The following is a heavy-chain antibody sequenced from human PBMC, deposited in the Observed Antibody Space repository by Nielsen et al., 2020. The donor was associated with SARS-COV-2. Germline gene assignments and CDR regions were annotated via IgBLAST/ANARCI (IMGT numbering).Heavy chain of an antibody. CDR3: AKGTDSRKQGY. CDR2: IYHSGNT. V-gene: IGHV4-4*02. CDR1: GDSISSSNW. J-gene: IGHJ4*02. Sequence: SETLSLTCAVSGDSISSSNWWSWVRQPPGKGLEWIGEIYHSGNTNYNPSLKSRVTISVDKSKNQFSLRLISVTAADTAVYYCAKGTDSRKQGYWGQGTLVTVSA. D-gene: IGHD6-13*01.